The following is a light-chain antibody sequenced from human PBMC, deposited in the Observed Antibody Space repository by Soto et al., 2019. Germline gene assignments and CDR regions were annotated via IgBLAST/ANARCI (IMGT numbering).Light chain of an antibody. J-gene: IGKJ1*01. CDR3: QQYHTDWT. V-gene: IGKV1-5*01. CDR1: ESIDNW. Sequence: EIQMSHSPATLSASVGDTVTITCRASESIDNWLAWYQQKPGKAPKLLIFAASTLVRGVPSRFSGRGSGTEFTLTISSLQVDDYATFYCQQYHTDWTFGQGTKVAIK. CDR2: AAS.